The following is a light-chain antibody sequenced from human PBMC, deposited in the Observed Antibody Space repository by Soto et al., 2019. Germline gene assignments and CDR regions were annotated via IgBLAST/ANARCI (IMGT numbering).Light chain of an antibody. J-gene: IGLJ2*01. CDR3: AAWDDSLSGRGV. CDR1: RSNIGNNY. CDR2: RNN. V-gene: IGLV1-47*01. Sequence: QSVLTQQPSASGTPGQRVTISCSGSRSNIGNNYVYWYQMVPGTAPKLLIYRNNQRPSGVPDRFSGSRSGTSASLAISGLRSEDEADYYCAAWDDSLSGRGVFGGGTKLTVL.